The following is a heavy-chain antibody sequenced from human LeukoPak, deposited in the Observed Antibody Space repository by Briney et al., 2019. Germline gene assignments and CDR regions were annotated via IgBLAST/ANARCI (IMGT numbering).Heavy chain of an antibody. J-gene: IGHJ3*02. D-gene: IGHD6-19*01. CDR3: ATYSTGFDI. CDR2: INHRGST. Sequence: SETLSLTCAVYGGSFSDYYCTWIPQPPGRGLGWIGEINHRGSTHSNPSRKSRVTISVDTSKKQFSLKLSSVTAADTDVYYCATYSTGFDIWGKGTVVTVSS. V-gene: IGHV4-34*01. CDR1: GGSFSDYY.